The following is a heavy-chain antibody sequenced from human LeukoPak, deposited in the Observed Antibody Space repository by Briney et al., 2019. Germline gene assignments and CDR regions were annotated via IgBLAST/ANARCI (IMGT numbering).Heavy chain of an antibody. CDR2: VYYSGSP. CDR1: GGSISSSDSSY. J-gene: IGHJ6*03. D-gene: IGHD3-16*01. Sequence: SETLSLTCTVSGGSISSSDSSYWGWIRQPPGKGLEWIGSVYYSGSPYYNPSLNSRVTTSVDTSKNQFSLKLSSVTAADTAVYYCARHMKYYYYYMDVWGKGTTVTVSS. CDR3: ARHMKYYYYYMDV. V-gene: IGHV4-39*01.